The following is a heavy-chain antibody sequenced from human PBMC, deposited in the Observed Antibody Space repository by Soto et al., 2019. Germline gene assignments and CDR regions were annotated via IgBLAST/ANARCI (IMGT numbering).Heavy chain of an antibody. Sequence: GGSLRNSYISSGFTFRTYTMNWVRQTPGKGLEWVSGIRGFSPYTFYAESVKGRFTISRDNAKNSLYLQMDSLRAEDTAVYYCARDLGGASYGYYYGMDVWGQGTTVTVSS. CDR3: ARDLGGASYGYYYGMDV. V-gene: IGHV3-21*04. CDR2: IRGFSPYT. D-gene: IGHD5-18*01. CDR1: GFTFRTYT. J-gene: IGHJ6*02.